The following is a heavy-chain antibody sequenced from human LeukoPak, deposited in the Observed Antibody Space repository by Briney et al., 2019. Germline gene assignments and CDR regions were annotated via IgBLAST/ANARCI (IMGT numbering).Heavy chain of an antibody. CDR1: GFTFSSYW. Sequence: SGGSLRLSCAASGFTFSSYWMSWIRQPPGKGLEWIGEINHSGSTNYNPSLKSRVTISVDTSKNQFSLKLSSVTAADTAVYYCASYDKWLTYYFDYWGQGTLVTVSS. CDR3: ASYDKWLTYYFDY. V-gene: IGHV4-34*01. J-gene: IGHJ4*02. D-gene: IGHD3-9*01. CDR2: INHSGST.